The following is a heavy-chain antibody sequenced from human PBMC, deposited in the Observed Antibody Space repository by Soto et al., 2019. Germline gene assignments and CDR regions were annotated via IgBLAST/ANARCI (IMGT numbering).Heavy chain of an antibody. J-gene: IGHJ4*02. CDR3: AKANCSSTSCYLGFDY. D-gene: IGHD2-2*01. Sequence: GGSLRLSCAASGFTFSSYAMSWVRQAPGKGLEWVSAISGSGGSTYYADSVKGRFTISRDNSKNTLYLQMNSLRAEDTAVYYCAKANCSSTSCYLGFDYWGQGTLVTVSS. CDR2: ISGSGGST. CDR1: GFTFSSYA. V-gene: IGHV3-23*01.